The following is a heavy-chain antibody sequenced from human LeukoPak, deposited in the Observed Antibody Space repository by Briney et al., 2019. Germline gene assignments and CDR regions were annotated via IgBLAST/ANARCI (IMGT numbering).Heavy chain of an antibody. D-gene: IGHD4-23*01. CDR3: ARAVTVSGGPFDV. CDR1: GFIVNSNY. V-gene: IGHV3-53*01. CDR2: IYSDGST. J-gene: IGHJ3*01. Sequence: PGGSLRLSCAASGFIVNSNYMNWVRQAPGKGLESVSLIYSDGSTYYADSVKGRFIISRDNSKNSLDLQMNNLRAEDTAVYHCARAVTVSGGPFDVWGQGTMVIVSS.